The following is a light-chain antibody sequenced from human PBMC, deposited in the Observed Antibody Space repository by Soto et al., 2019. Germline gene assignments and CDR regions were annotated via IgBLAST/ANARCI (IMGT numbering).Light chain of an antibody. CDR2: EVT. CDR3: SSYTSTNTPYV. CDR1: SSDVGAYNF. J-gene: IGLJ1*01. Sequence: SVLTRPASVSGSHGHTITISWTGSSSDVGAYNFVSWYQHHPGRAPKLILYEVTTRPSGVSSRFSGSKSGNTASLTISGLQAEDEATYYCSSYTSTNTPYVSRTGTKVTV. V-gene: IGLV2-14*01.